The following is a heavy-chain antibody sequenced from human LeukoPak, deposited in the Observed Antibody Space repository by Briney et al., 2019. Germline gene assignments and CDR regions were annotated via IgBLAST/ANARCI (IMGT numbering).Heavy chain of an antibody. CDR2: IYHSGTTYSGST. CDR3: ARGLWDYYYMDV. V-gene: IGHV4-39*07. CDR1: GASMSNYY. Sequence: PSETLSLTCNVSGASMSNYYWVWIRQPPGKGLEWIGSIYHSGTTYSGSTYYNPSLKSRVTISLDTSKNQFSLKLSSVTAADTAVYYCARGLWDYYYMDVWGKGTTVTVSS. J-gene: IGHJ6*03. D-gene: IGHD7-27*01.